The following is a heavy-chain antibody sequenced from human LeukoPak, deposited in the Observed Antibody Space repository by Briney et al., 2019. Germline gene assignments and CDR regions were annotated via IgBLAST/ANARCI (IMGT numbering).Heavy chain of an antibody. CDR1: GYTFTGYY. V-gene: IGHV1-69*13. CDR2: IIPMFGTA. Sequence: GASVKVSCEASGYTFTGYYMHWVRQAPGQGLEWMGGIIPMFGTANYAQKFQGRVTITADESTSTAYMELSSLRSEDTAVYYCARVDRYSSWGNYFDYWGQGTLVTVSS. CDR3: ARVDRYSSWGNYFDY. J-gene: IGHJ4*02. D-gene: IGHD6-19*01.